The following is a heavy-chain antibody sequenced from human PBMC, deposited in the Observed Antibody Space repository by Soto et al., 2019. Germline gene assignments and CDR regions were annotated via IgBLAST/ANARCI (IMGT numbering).Heavy chain of an antibody. V-gene: IGHV5-51*01. CDR1: GYTFTNYW. J-gene: IGHJ4*02. D-gene: IGHD3-10*01. Sequence: GESLKISCKGSGYTFTNYWIARVRQMPGKGLEWMGIVFPGNSETRYSPSFQGQVTMSADKSISTAYLQWSSLKASDTAMYYCARKYYYGAGTLDYWGQGTLVTVSS. CDR3: ARKYYYGAGTLDY. CDR2: VFPGNSET.